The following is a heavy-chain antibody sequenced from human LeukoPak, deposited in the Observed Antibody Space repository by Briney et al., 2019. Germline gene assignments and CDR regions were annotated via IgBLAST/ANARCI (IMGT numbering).Heavy chain of an antibody. D-gene: IGHD5-18*01. CDR3: ARVNLELWYFDY. Sequence: SETLSLTCTVSGGSISSGSYYWSWIRQPAGKGLEWIGRIYTSGSTNYNPSLKSRVTISVDTSKNQFSLKLSSVTAADTAVYYCARVNLELWYFDYWGQGTLVTVSS. V-gene: IGHV4-61*02. CDR1: GGSISSGSYY. J-gene: IGHJ4*02. CDR2: IYTSGST.